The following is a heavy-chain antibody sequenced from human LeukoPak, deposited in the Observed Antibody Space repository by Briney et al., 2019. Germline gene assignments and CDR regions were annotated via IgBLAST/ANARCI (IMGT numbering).Heavy chain of an antibody. D-gene: IGHD1-14*01. CDR1: GFTFSSYW. V-gene: IGHV3-7*01. Sequence: PGGSLRLSCAASGFTFSSYWMSWVRQAPGKGQEWVANIKEDGSEKYYVDSVKGRFTISRDNAKNSLYLQMDSLRADDTAVYYCARTPEYYYYMDVWGKGTTVTVSS. CDR2: IKEDGSEK. CDR3: ARTPEYYYYMDV. J-gene: IGHJ6*03.